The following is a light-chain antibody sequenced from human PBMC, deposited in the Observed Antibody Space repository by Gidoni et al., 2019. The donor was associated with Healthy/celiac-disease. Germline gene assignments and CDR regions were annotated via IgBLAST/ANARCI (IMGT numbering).Light chain of an antibody. V-gene: IGKV3-11*01. CDR2: DAS. CDR1: QSVSSY. J-gene: IGKJ4*01. CDR3: QQRSNWPPLT. Sequence: EIVLTQSPATLSLSPGERATLSCRASQSVSSYLAWYQRKPGQAPRLLIYDASNRATGIPARFSGSVSGTDFTLTISSLESEDFAVYYCQQRSNWPPLTFGGGTQVEIK.